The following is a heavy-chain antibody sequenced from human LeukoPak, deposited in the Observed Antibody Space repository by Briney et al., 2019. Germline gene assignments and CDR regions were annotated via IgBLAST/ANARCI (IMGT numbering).Heavy chain of an antibody. V-gene: IGHV1-69*05. Sequence: SVKVSCKASGGTFSSYAISWVRQAPGQGHEWMGGIIPIFGTANYAQKFQGRVTITTDESTSTAYMELSSLRSEDTAVYYCARTLYSSSSLFYYFDYWGQGTLVTVSS. CDR1: GGTFSSYA. J-gene: IGHJ4*02. CDR3: ARTLYSSSSLFYYFDY. CDR2: IIPIFGTA. D-gene: IGHD6-6*01.